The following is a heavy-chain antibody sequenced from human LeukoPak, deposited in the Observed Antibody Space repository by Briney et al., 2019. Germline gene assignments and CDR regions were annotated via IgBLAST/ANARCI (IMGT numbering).Heavy chain of an antibody. Sequence: SQTLSLTCTVSSGSISSGSYYWSWIRQPAGKGLEWIGRIYTSGSTNYNPSLKSRVTISVDTSKNQFSLKLSSVTAADTAVYYCARVLTIFGVVEAFDIWGQGTMVAVSS. J-gene: IGHJ3*02. CDR1: SGSISSGSYY. V-gene: IGHV4-61*02. D-gene: IGHD3-3*01. CDR3: ARVLTIFGVVEAFDI. CDR2: IYTSGST.